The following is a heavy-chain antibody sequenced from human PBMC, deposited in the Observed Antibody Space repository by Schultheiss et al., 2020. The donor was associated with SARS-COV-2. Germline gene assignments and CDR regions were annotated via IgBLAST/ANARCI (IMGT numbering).Heavy chain of an antibody. D-gene: IGHD4-11*01. CDR2: IWYDGSNK. CDR3: AKDRATTVTLYYYYFGMDV. J-gene: IGHJ6*02. V-gene: IGHV3-30*02. CDR1: GFTFSSYG. Sequence: GESLKISCAASGFTFSSYGMHWVRQAPGKGLEWVAVIWYDGSNKYYADSVKGRFTISRDSSKNTLYLQMNSLRADDTAVYYCAKDRATTVTLYYYYFGMDVWGQGTTVTVSS.